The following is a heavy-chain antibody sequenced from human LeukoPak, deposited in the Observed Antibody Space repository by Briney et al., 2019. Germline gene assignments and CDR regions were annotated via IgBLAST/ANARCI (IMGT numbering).Heavy chain of an antibody. CDR2: INPNSGGT. Sequence: ASVKVSCKASGYTFTGHYMPWERQAPGQRLELMGWINPNSGGTNYAQKFQGWVTMTRDTSISTAYMELSRLRSDDTAVYYCARGVVPAAYNWFDPWGQGTLVTVSS. CDR3: ARGVVPAAYNWFDP. J-gene: IGHJ5*02. CDR1: GYTFTGHY. V-gene: IGHV1-2*04. D-gene: IGHD2-2*01.